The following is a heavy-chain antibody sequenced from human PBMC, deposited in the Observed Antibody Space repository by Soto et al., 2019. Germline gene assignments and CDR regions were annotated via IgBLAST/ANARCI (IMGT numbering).Heavy chain of an antibody. V-gene: IGHV4-39*01. CDR3: ASLLGYFDYYYMDV. Sequence: SETLSLTCTVSGGSISSSSYYWGWIRQPPGKGLEWIGSIYYSGSTYYNPSLKSRVTISVDTSKNQFSLKLSSVTAADTAVYYCASLLGYFDYYYMDVWGKGTTVTVSS. D-gene: IGHD7-27*01. CDR2: IYYSGST. J-gene: IGHJ6*03. CDR1: GGSISSSSYY.